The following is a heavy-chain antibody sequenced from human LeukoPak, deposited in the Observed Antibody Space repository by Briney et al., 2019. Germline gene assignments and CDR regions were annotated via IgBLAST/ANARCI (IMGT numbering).Heavy chain of an antibody. D-gene: IGHD3-22*01. J-gene: IGHJ4*02. CDR2: INPNSGGT. CDR3: ARVVTMIVVVNAMGPLRREYYFDY. V-gene: IGHV1-2*02. CDR1: GYTFTGYY. Sequence: ASVKVSCKASGYTFTGYYMHWVRQAPGQGLEWMGWINPNSGGTNYAQKFQGRVTMTRDTSISPAYMELSRLRSDDTAVYYCARVVTMIVVVNAMGPLRREYYFDYWGQGTLVTVSS.